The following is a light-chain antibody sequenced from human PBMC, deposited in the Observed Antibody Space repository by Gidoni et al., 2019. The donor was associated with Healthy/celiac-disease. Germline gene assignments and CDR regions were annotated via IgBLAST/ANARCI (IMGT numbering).Light chain of an antibody. Sequence: DIVMTQSPDSLAVSLGERATINCKSSQSVLYSSNNKNYLAWYQQKPGQPPKLLIDWASTREAGVPDRFSGSGSGTDFTLTISSLQAEDVAVYYCQQYYSTYLTFGGGTKVEIK. CDR2: WAS. CDR3: QQYYSTYLT. J-gene: IGKJ4*01. CDR1: QSVLYSSNNKNY. V-gene: IGKV4-1*01.